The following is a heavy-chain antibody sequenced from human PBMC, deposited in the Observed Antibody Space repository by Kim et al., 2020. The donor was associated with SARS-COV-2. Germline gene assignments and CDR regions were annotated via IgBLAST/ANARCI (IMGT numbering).Heavy chain of an antibody. CDR1: GGSISSTKW. Sequence: SETLSLTCAVSGGSISSTKWWSWFRQSPGKGLEWIGEIHYSGSTNYNPSLKSRVTISVDKSKNQFSLSLNSVTAADAAVYYCARVPKYPTVWFDYWGQGTLVTVSS. V-gene: IGHV4-4*02. CDR3: ARVPKYPTVWFDY. J-gene: IGHJ4*02. D-gene: IGHD3-16*01. CDR2: IHYSGST.